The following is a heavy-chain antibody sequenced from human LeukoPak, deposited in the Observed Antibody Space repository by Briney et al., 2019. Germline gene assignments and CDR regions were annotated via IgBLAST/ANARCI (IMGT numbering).Heavy chain of an antibody. Sequence: GGSLRLSCAASGFTFSSYSMNWVRQAPGKGLEWVSSISSSSSYIYYADSVKGRFTISRDNAKNSLYLQMNSLRAEDTAVYYCARTHCSSTSCYSHNWFDPWGREPWSPSPQ. D-gene: IGHD2-2*02. J-gene: IGHJ5*02. CDR1: GFTFSSYS. CDR3: ARTHCSSTSCYSHNWFDP. V-gene: IGHV3-21*01. CDR2: ISSSSSYI.